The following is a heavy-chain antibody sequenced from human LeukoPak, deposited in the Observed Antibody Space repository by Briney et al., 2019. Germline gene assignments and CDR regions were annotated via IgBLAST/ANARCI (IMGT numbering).Heavy chain of an antibody. Sequence: SETLSLTCTVSGGSISSSSYYWGWLRQPPGKGLEWIGSIYYSGSTYYNPSLKSRVTISVDTSKNQFSLKLSSVTAADTAVYYCASLGDPDIVVVPAAIAPLYGMDVWGQGTTVTVSS. J-gene: IGHJ6*02. V-gene: IGHV4-39*01. CDR2: IYYSGST. CDR1: GGSISSSSYY. CDR3: ASLGDPDIVVVPAAIAPLYGMDV. D-gene: IGHD2-2*02.